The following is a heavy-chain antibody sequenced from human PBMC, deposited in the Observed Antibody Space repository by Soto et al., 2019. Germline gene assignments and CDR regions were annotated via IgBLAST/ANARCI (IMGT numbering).Heavy chain of an antibody. Sequence: QVQLQESGPGLVKPSETLSLTCTVSGNSISRYYWSWLRLSPGKGLEWIGYIYYSGETNYNPSVKSRVTISVDRTKNQFSLKLSSVTAADTAVYYCARDQGGEFLKGSGMDVWGQGPTVTVSS. CDR1: GNSISRYY. D-gene: IGHD3-10*01. J-gene: IGHJ6*02. CDR2: IYYSGET. V-gene: IGHV4-59*01. CDR3: ARDQGGEFLKGSGMDV.